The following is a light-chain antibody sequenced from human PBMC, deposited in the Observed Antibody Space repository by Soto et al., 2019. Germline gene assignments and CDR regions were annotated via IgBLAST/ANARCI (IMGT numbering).Light chain of an antibody. Sequence: FSPAQPPPLCGAPGPAGTVPVTGTTSDLYKYGWFVWLQKAPRTAPQPTIFYVDKRPPGRPDRFSGSTSGNTASLTISRLQAEDETDYFCSLYTSNGSLIFGPGTKVTVL. V-gene: IGLV2-18*01. J-gene: IGLJ1*01. CDR2: YVD. CDR1: TSDLYKYGW. CDR3: SLYTSNGSLI.